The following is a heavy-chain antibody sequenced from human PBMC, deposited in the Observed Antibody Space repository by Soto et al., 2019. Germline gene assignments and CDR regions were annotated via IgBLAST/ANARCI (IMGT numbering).Heavy chain of an antibody. V-gene: IGHV1-24*01. CDR2: FDPEDGET. Sequence: ASVKVSCKVSGYTLTELSMHWVRQAPGKGLEWMGGFDPEDGETIYAQKFQGRVTMTEDTSTDTAYMELSSLRSEDTAVYYCARSWNKVGAAFAVGYFDFWGLGTLVTVS. J-gene: IGHJ4*02. CDR3: ARSWNKVGAAFAVGYFDF. CDR1: GYTLTELS. D-gene: IGHD1-26*01.